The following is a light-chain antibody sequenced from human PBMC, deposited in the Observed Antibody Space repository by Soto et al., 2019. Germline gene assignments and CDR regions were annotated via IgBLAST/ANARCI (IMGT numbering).Light chain of an antibody. Sequence: DIHMTQSPSSLSASVGERVTITCRANQSISSYLNWYQLKPGKAPTLLIYAASTLQRGIPSRFSGSGSGTDLTLTIRSLQLDEFATYSCQQSYRPPYPFGQGTKVDIK. V-gene: IGKV1-39*01. CDR2: AAS. CDR3: QQSYRPPYP. CDR1: QSISSY. J-gene: IGKJ1*01.